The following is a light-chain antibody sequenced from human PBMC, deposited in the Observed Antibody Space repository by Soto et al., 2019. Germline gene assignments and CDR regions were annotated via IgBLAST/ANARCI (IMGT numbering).Light chain of an antibody. Sequence: QSVLTQPASVSGSPGQSITISCTGTSSDVGSYNLVSWYQQHPGKAPKLMIYEVSKRPSGVSNRFSGSKSGNTASLTISGLQAEDEADYYCCSYEDSSTPSYVFGTGTKVTVL. CDR2: EVS. CDR3: CSYEDSSTPSYV. CDR1: SSDVGSYNL. V-gene: IGLV2-23*02. J-gene: IGLJ1*01.